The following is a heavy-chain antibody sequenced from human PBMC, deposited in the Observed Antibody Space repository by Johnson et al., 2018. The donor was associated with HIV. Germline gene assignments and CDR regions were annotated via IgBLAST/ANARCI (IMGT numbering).Heavy chain of an antibody. Sequence: VQLVESGGDLIQPGGSLRLSCAASGFTFSNAWMSWVRQAPGKGLAWVGRINSKTDGGTTDYAAPVKGRFTLSRDDSKNTLYLQMNSLRAEDTALYYCAKDRAMRQWEWDAFDIWGQGTMVTVSS. CDR1: GFTFSNAW. CDR2: INSKTDGGTT. V-gene: IGHV3-15*01. D-gene: IGHD1-26*01. J-gene: IGHJ3*02. CDR3: AKDRAMRQWEWDAFDI.